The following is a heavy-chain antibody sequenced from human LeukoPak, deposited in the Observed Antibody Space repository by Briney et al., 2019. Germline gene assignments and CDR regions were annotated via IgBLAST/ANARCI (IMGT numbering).Heavy chain of an antibody. CDR2: INTRTDGATT. CDR1: GFAFSGTW. Sequence: GGSLRLSCAGSGFAFSGTWLNWVRQAPGQGLEWVGRINTRTDGATTTYAAPVKGRFTISRDDTKSTLYLEMNSLKTEDTAVYYCTTEFWYYFNNWGQGTLVTVSS. V-gene: IGHV3-15*01. CDR3: TTEFWYYFNN. D-gene: IGHD3-3*01. J-gene: IGHJ4*02.